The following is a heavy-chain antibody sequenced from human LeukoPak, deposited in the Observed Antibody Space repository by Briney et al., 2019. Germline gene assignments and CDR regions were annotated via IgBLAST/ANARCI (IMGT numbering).Heavy chain of an antibody. Sequence: ASVKVSCKASGYTFTSYGISWVRRAPGQGLEWMGWISAYNGNTNYAQKLQGRVTMTTDTSTSTAYVELRSLRSDDTAVYYCASMRGYYDRYFQHWGQGTLVTVSS. CDR1: GYTFTSYG. J-gene: IGHJ1*01. D-gene: IGHD3-22*01. CDR2: ISAYNGNT. V-gene: IGHV1-18*01. CDR3: ASMRGYYDRYFQH.